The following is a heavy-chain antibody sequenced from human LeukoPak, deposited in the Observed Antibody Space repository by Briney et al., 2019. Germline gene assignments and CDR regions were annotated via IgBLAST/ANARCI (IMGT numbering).Heavy chain of an antibody. CDR1: GYTFTGYY. V-gene: IGHV1-2*06. Sequence: ASVKVSCKASGYTFTGYYMHWVRQAPGQGLEWMGRINPNSGGTNYAQKFQGRVTMTRDTSISTAYMELSRLRSEDTAVYYCATLNPDSTYYYYMDVWGKGTTITVSS. CDR2: INPNSGGT. J-gene: IGHJ6*03. D-gene: IGHD2/OR15-2a*01. CDR3: ATLNPDSTYYYYMDV.